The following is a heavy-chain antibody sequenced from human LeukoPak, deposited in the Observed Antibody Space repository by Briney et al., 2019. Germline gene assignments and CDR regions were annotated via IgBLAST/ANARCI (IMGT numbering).Heavy chain of an antibody. J-gene: IGHJ4*02. CDR3: AKDRDTAMEIDY. CDR2: IWYDGSNK. V-gene: IGHV3-33*06. Sequence: GGSLRLSCAASGFTFSNYGMNWVRQAPGKGLEWVAVIWYDGSNKYYADSVKGRFTISRDNSKNTLYLQMKSLRAEDTAVYYCAKDRDTAMEIDYWGQGTPVTVSS. CDR1: GFTFSNYG. D-gene: IGHD5-18*01.